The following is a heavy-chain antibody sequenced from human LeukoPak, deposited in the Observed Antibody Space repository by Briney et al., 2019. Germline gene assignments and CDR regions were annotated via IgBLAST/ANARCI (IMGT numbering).Heavy chain of an antibody. CDR3: ARFSGLGSNWGRDY. V-gene: IGHV3-7*05. CDR1: GFTFSSYW. J-gene: IGHJ4*02. Sequence: PGGSLRLSCAASGFTFSSYWMCWVRQIPGKGLEWVANIKQDGSETHYVDSVKGRFTISRDNSKNSLSLQMNSLRAEDTAVYYCARFSGLGSNWGRDYWGQGTLVTVSS. D-gene: IGHD7-27*01. CDR2: IKQDGSET.